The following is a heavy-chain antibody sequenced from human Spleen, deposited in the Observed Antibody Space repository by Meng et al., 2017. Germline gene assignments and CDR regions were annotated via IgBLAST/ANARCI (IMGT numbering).Heavy chain of an antibody. J-gene: IGHJ4*02. V-gene: IGHV5-51*01. CDR2: IYPGDSDT. Sequence: GESLKISCKGSGFIFNTYWIGWVRQMPGKCLELMGIIYPGDSDTRYSPSFQGQVTISADKSISTAYLQWSSLKASDTAMYYCARTYYYDSSGYYGYWGQGTLVTVSS. CDR3: ARTYYYDSSGYYGY. CDR1: GFIFNTYW. D-gene: IGHD3-22*01.